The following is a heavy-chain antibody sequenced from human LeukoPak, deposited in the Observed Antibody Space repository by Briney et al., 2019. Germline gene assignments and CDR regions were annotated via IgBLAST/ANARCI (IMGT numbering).Heavy chain of an antibody. CDR2: IHPEDSYS. CDR3: ARQNHYYYYMDV. J-gene: IGHJ6*03. V-gene: IGHV5-51*01. CDR1: GYVFIRHW. Sequence: GESLKISCKASGYVFIRHWIGWVRQVPGKGLEWRGVIHPEDSYSRYNAAFQGQATLSVDESTSTAYLQLSSLKASDTAIYYCARQNHYYYYMDVWGRGTTVTVSS.